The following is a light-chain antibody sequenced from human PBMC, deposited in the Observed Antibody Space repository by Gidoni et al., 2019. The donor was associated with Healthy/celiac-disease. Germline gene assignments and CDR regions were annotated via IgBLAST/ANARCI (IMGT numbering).Light chain of an antibody. CDR1: QSVSSSY. V-gene: IGKV3-20*01. CDR2: GAS. Sequence: EIVFTQSPGPLSLSPGERATLSCRASQSVSSSYLAWYQQKPGQAPRLLIYGASSRATGIPERFSGSGSGTDFTLTISRLEPEDVAVYYCQQYGSSPLTFGGGTKVEIK. CDR3: QQYGSSPLT. J-gene: IGKJ4*02.